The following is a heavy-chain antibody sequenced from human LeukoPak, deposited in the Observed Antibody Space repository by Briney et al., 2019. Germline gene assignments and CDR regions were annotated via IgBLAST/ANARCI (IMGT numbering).Heavy chain of an antibody. D-gene: IGHD2-8*01. Sequence: RASVKVSCKASGYTFTGYYIHWVRQAPGQGLERMGWINPNSGGTNYAQKFQGRVTMTRDTSISTAYMEMSRLRSDDTAVYYCARGVPLGYCTYGVCYPPYYFDYWGQGTLVTASS. V-gene: IGHV1-2*02. CDR2: INPNSGGT. CDR1: GYTFTGYY. J-gene: IGHJ4*02. CDR3: ARGVPLGYCTYGVCYPPYYFDY.